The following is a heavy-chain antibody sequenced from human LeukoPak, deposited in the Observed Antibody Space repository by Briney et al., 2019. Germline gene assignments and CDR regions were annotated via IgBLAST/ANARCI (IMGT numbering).Heavy chain of an antibody. CDR1: GYSFTSYW. J-gene: IGHJ4*02. CDR2: IYPGDSET. D-gene: IGHD2-15*01. Sequence: GESLKISCKGSGYSFTSYWIGWVRQMPGKGLEWMGIIYPGDSETRYSPSFQGQVTISADKSISTAYLQWSSLKASDTAMYYCARRVVVAATHRPFDYWGQGNLVTVSS. V-gene: IGHV5-51*01. CDR3: ARRVVVAATHRPFDY.